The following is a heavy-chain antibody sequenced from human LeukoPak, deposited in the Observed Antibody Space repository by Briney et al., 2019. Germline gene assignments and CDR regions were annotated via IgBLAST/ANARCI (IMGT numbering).Heavy chain of an antibody. J-gene: IGHJ4*02. D-gene: IGHD4-17*01. CDR2: FGHSGTI. CDR1: GFHFSAYD. CDR3: AGYGDYPY. Sequence: GGSLRLSCAASGFHFSAYDMHWVRQAPGEGREWVAYFGHSGTIYYADSVRGRFTISRDNAKNSLHLQMNSLRADDTAVYYCAGYGDYPYWGQGTPVTVSS. V-gene: IGHV3-69-1*01.